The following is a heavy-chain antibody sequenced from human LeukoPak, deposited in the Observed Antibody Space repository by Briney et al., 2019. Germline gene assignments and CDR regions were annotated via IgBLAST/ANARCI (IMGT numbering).Heavy chain of an antibody. CDR3: ARHPSEGKAAAGFDY. CDR1: DSSISSYN. J-gene: IGHJ4*02. CDR2: IYYSGST. V-gene: IGHV4-59*08. D-gene: IGHD6-13*01. Sequence: PSEIMTLTSSVSDSSISSYNWSWLQKPPEKGLGRIGYIYYSGSTNYNPSLKSRVTISVDPSKNQFSLKLSSVTAADTAVYYCARHPSEGKAAAGFDYWGEGTLVTVSS.